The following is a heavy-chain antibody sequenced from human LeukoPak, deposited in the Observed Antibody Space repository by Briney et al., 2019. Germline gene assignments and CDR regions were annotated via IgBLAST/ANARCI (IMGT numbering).Heavy chain of an antibody. CDR2: IKQDGSEK. CDR1: GFTFSSYW. J-gene: IGHJ4*02. V-gene: IGHV3-7*01. Sequence: PGGSLRLSCAASGFTFSSYWMSWVRQAPGKGLEWVANIKQDGSEKYYVDSVKGRFTISRDNAKNSLYLQMNSLRAEDTAVYYCARAGPDIVQMVYAIDSSFDYWGQGTLVTVSS. D-gene: IGHD2-8*01. CDR3: ARAGPDIVQMVYAIDSSFDY.